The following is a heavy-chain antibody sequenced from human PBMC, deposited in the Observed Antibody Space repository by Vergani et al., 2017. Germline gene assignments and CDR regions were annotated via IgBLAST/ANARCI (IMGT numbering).Heavy chain of an antibody. CDR3: ARTDGSWSFDD. CDR1: GGSISSGSYY. Sequence: QVQLQESGPGLVKPSQTLSLTCTVSGGSISSGSYYWSWIRQPAGKGLEWIGRIYTSGSTNYNPSLKSRVTISVDTSKNQFSLKLSSVTAADTAGYYCARTDGSWSFDDWGQGTLGTVSS. CDR2: IYTSGST. V-gene: IGHV4-61*02. D-gene: IGHD3-10*01. J-gene: IGHJ4*02.